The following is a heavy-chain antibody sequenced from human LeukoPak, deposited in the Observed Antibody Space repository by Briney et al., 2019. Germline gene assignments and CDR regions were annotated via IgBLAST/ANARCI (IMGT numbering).Heavy chain of an antibody. V-gene: IGHV3-7*01. CDR2: IKQDGSEK. CDR1: GFTFSSYA. D-gene: IGHD5-12*01. CDR3: ARISMVATVFDY. J-gene: IGHJ4*02. Sequence: PGGSLRLSCAASGFTFSSYAMSWVRQAPGRGLEWVANIKQDGSEKYYVDSVKGRFTISRDNAKNSLYLQMNSLRAEDTAVYYCARISMVATVFDYWGQGTLVTVSS.